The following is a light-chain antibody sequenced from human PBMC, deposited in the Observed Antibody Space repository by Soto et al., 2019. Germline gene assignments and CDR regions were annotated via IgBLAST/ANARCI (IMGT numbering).Light chain of an antibody. J-gene: IGKJ1*01. CDR3: QQYDSSVWT. CDR2: GVS. Sequence: EIVLTQSPGTLSSSPGERATLSCRASQSVSSTSLAWYQQKPGQAPRLLMYGVSSRATGIPDRFSGSGSGTDFTLTINRLEPEDFAVYFCQQYDSSVWTFGQGTKVDIK. V-gene: IGKV3-20*01. CDR1: QSVSSTS.